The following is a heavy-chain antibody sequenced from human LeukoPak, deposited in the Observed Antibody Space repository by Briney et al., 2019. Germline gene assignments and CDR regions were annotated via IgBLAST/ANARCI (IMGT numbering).Heavy chain of an antibody. D-gene: IGHD6-13*01. CDR1: GFTFDDYA. CDR2: ISWNSGSI. J-gene: IGHJ4*02. V-gene: IGHV3-9*01. Sequence: PGGSLRLSCAASGFTFDDYAMHWVRQAPGKGLEWVSGISWNSGSIGYADSVKGRFTISRDNAKNSLYLQMNSLRAEDTAVYYCARVRQQLLFDYWGQGTLVTVSS. CDR3: ARVRQQLLFDY.